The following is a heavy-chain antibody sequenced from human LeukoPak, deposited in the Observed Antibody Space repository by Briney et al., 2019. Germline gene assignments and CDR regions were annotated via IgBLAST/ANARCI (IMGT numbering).Heavy chain of an antibody. CDR1: GFTFSSYG. D-gene: IGHD5-12*01. CDR2: IWYDGSNK. J-gene: IGHJ4*02. Sequence: GGALRLSFAASGFTFSSYGMQWVRPAPGKGQEGVGVIWYDGSNKYYSDSVKGRFTISRDNSKNTLYLQMNSLRAEDTAVYYCAKDLGGGYGIFDYWGQGTLVTVSS. CDR3: AKDLGGGYGIFDY. V-gene: IGHV3-33*06.